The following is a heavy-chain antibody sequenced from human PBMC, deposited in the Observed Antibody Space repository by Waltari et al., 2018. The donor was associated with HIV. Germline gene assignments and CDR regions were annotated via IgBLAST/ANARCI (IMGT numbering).Heavy chain of an antibody. Sequence: EVQLLESGGGLVQPGGSLSLSFAAYGFPFSSYAMSRDRQAPGRGLEWVSAISGSGGRTDYADSVKGRFTISRDNSKNTLYLQMNSLRAEDTAVYYCAKGHYDFWSGSYYYGMDVWGQGTTVTVSS. V-gene: IGHV3-23*01. CDR1: GFPFSSYA. J-gene: IGHJ6*02. CDR2: ISGSGGRT. CDR3: AKGHYDFWSGSYYYGMDV. D-gene: IGHD3-3*01.